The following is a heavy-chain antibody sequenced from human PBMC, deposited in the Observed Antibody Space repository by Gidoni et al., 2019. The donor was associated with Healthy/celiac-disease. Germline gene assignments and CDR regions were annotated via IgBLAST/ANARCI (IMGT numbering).Heavy chain of an antibody. Sequence: VQLVGSGGGLGKPGGSLGLSWSASGFTFSGYCMNWVRQAPGKGLEWVSYISSNSSYIFYADSVKGRFTISRDNAKNSLYLQMNSLRAEDTAVYYCATFIVATTYDYWGQGTLVTVSS. CDR2: ISSNSSYI. J-gene: IGHJ4*02. CDR3: ATFIVATTYDY. D-gene: IGHD5-12*01. V-gene: IGHV3-21*05. CDR1: GFTFSGYC.